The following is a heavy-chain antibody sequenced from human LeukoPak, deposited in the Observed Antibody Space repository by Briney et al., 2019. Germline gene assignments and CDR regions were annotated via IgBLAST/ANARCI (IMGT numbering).Heavy chain of an antibody. J-gene: IGHJ5*02. V-gene: IGHV1-69*13. Sequence: SVKVSCKASGGTFSSYAISWVRQAPGQGLEWMGGIIPIFGTVNYAQKFQGRVTITAYESTSTAYMELSSLRSEDTAVYYCASVVLELPWFDPWGQGTLVTVAS. CDR2: IIPIFGTV. CDR3: ASVVLELPWFDP. CDR1: GGTFSSYA. D-gene: IGHD1-26*01.